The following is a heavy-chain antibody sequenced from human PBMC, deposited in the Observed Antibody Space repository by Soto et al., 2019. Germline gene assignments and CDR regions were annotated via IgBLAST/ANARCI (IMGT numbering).Heavy chain of an antibody. V-gene: IGHV1-69*13. CDR2: IITIFGTA. J-gene: IGHJ3*02. CDR3: ASITMIVVVNAFDI. Sequence: SVKVSCKASGGTFSSYAISWVRQAPGQGLEWMGGIITIFGTANYAQKFQGRVTITADESTSTAYMELSSLRSEDTAVYYCASITMIVVVNAFDIWGQGTMVTVSS. CDR1: GGTFSSYA. D-gene: IGHD3-22*01.